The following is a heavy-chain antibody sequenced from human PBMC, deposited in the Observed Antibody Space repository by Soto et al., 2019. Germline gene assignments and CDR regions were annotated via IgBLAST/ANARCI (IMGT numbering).Heavy chain of an antibody. V-gene: IGHV5-10-1*04. D-gene: IGHD4-17*01. CDR3: ARENGTVTNAFDI. CDR1: GYSFTSYW. Sequence: GESLKISCKGSGYSFTSYWISWVRQMPGKGLEWMGRIDPSDSYTRYSPSFQGQVTISADKSISTAYLQWSSLKASDTAMYYCARENGTVTNAFDIWGQGTMVTVSS. J-gene: IGHJ3*02. CDR2: IDPSDSYT.